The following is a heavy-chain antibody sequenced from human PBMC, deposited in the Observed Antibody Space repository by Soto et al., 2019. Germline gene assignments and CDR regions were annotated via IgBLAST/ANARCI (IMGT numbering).Heavy chain of an antibody. Sequence: QLQLQASGPGLVKPSGTLSLTCAVSGGSISSDNWWNWVRQPPGKGLEWIGAIFHSGTTNYNPSLESRVTMSVDKSNNQFSLELSSVTAADSAVYYCARDGGVYHDAATASAFDLWGQGTLVTVSS. CDR1: GGSISSDNW. D-gene: IGHD2-15*01. CDR2: IFHSGTT. J-gene: IGHJ3*01. CDR3: ARDGGVYHDAATASAFDL. V-gene: IGHV4-4*02.